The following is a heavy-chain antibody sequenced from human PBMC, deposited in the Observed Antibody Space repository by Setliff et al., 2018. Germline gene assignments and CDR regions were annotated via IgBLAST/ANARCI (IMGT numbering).Heavy chain of an antibody. Sequence: SETLSLTCTVSGGSISSYYWSWIRQPPGKGLEWIGYINYSGSTSYNPSLKSRVTISADTSKNPFSLKMDSVTAADTAVYYCARVAGSPVNYIDVWGQGTTVTVSS. CDR1: GGSISSYY. V-gene: IGHV4-59*01. J-gene: IGHJ6*03. CDR2: INYSGST. CDR3: ARVAGSPVNYIDV.